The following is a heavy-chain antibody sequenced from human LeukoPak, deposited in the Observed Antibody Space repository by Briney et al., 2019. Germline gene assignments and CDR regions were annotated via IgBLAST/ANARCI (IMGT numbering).Heavy chain of an antibody. J-gene: IGHJ4*02. CDR2: ISSGSSTK. CDR1: GFTFSNYA. Sequence: GGSLRLSCAASGFTFSNYAMYWVRQAPGKGLEWVSFISSGSSTKNYAESVERRFTISRDNAKNSLDLQMNSLRDEDTALYYCARDGGYSGYVIDYWGQGTLVTVSS. V-gene: IGHV3-48*02. CDR3: ARDGGYSGYVIDY. D-gene: IGHD5-12*01.